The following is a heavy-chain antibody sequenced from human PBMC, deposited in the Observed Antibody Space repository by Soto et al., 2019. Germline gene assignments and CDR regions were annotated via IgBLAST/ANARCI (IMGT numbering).Heavy chain of an antibody. CDR1: GGSISSYY. CDR2: IYYSGST. D-gene: IGHD2-21*01. CDR3: ARHGDYPIGMAHAFDI. J-gene: IGHJ3*02. Sequence: QVQLQESGPGLVKPSETLSLTCTVSGGSISSYYWSWIRQPPGKGLEWIGYIYYSGSTNYNPSLKSRVTISVDTSTNQFSLKLSSVTAADTAVYYCARHGDYPIGMAHAFDIWGQGTMVTVSS. V-gene: IGHV4-59*08.